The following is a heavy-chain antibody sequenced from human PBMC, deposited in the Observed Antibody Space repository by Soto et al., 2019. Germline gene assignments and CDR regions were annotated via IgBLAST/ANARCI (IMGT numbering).Heavy chain of an antibody. Sequence: QVQLVQSGAEVKKPGSSVKVSCKTSGGTFSSYPISWVRQAPGQGLEWMGGTSPISGTGNYAQKFQGRLTSTADKSTSTAYMELSSLRSEDTAVYYWAGRHRSGYYRYFDSWGQGTLVTVSS. CDR2: TSPISGTG. J-gene: IGHJ4*02. V-gene: IGHV1-69*06. CDR3: AGRHRSGYYRYFDS. D-gene: IGHD3-22*01. CDR1: GGTFSSYP.